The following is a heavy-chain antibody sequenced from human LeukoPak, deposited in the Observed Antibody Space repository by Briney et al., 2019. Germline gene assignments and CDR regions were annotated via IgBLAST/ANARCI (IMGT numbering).Heavy chain of an antibody. CDR3: ARVTFNPDY. D-gene: IGHD1-14*01. Sequence: PSETLFLTCTVSGYSISRGYHWGWVRQPPGKGLEWFGSVHQSGSTYYNPPLKSPLTISAATSKNQFSLKLNSVTAADTAVYYCARVTFNPDYWGQGTLVTVSS. J-gene: IGHJ4*02. CDR2: VHQSGST. CDR1: GYSISRGYH. V-gene: IGHV4-38-2*02.